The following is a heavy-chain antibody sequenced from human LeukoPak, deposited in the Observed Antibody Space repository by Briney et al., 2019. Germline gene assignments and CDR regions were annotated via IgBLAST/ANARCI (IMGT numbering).Heavy chain of an antibody. CDR2: ITWNGGGT. D-gene: IGHD2-2*01. Sequence: GGSLRLSCAASGFSFDEYSMHWVRQAPGKGLEWVSLITWNGGGTSYADSVKGRFTISRDNKKSSLFLQMHSLRTEDAAFYFCVKDGLQYCTSTSCYEFQSWGQGTLVTVSS. CDR3: VKDGLQYCTSTSCYEFQS. J-gene: IGHJ4*02. CDR1: GFSFDEYS. V-gene: IGHV3-43*01.